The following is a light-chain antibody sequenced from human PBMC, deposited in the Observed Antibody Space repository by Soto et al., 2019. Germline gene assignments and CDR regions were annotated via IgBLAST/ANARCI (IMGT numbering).Light chain of an antibody. Sequence: QSALTQPASVSGSPGQSITISCTGTSSDVGGFDYVSWYQQYPGKAPKLMIFDVSYRPSGVSNRFSGSKSGNTASLTISGLQAEDGADYYCSSYTGSSSPVVFGGVTKLTVL. CDR1: SSDVGGFDY. CDR2: DVS. J-gene: IGLJ2*01. CDR3: SSYTGSSSPVV. V-gene: IGLV2-14*03.